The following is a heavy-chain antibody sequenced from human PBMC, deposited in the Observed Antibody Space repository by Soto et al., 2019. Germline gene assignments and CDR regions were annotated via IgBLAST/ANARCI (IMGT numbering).Heavy chain of an antibody. V-gene: IGHV1-69*13. CDR1: GGTFSSYA. Sequence: ASVKVSCKASGGTFSSYAISWVRQAPGQGLEWMGGIIPIFGTANYAQKFQGRFTVTADESTSTAYMELSSLRSEDTAVYYCARVQAFEYYFDYWGQGTLVTVSS. J-gene: IGHJ4*02. CDR3: ARVQAFEYYFDY. CDR2: IIPIFGTA.